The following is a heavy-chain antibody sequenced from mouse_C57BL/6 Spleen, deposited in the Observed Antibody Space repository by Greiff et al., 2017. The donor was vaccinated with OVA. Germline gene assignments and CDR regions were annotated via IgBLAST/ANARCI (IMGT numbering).Heavy chain of an antibody. CDR3: AISSMVTSRAMDY. CDR2: IYIGNGYT. D-gene: IGHD2-2*01. V-gene: IGHV1-58*01. J-gene: IGHJ4*01. CDR1: GYTLTSYG. Sequence: SGAELVRPGSSVKMSCKTSGYTLTSYGINWVKQRPGQGLEWIGYIYIGNGYTEYNEKFKGKATLTSDTSSSTAYMQLSSLTSEDSAIYFCAISSMVTSRAMDYWGQGTSVTVSS.